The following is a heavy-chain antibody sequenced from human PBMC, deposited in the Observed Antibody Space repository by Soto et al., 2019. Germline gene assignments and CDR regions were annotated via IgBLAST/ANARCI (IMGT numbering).Heavy chain of an antibody. D-gene: IGHD3-10*01. CDR3: ARARVRGKNYYGVDV. V-gene: IGHV5-51*03. Sequence: EVQLVQSGAEVKKPGESLKISCKGSGYSFTSYWIGWVRQMPGKGLEWMGIIYPGDSDTRYSPSFQGQVTISADKSISTAYLQWSSLKASETAVYYCARARVRGKNYYGVDVWGQGTTVTVSS. J-gene: IGHJ6*02. CDR1: GYSFTSYW. CDR2: IYPGDSDT.